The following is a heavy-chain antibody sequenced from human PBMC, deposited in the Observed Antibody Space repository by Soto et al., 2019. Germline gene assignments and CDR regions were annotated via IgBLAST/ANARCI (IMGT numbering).Heavy chain of an antibody. CDR3: ARSQGYCSGCSCYLEYFYH. CDR1: GLTVSSNY. D-gene: IGHD2-15*01. V-gene: IGHV3-66*01. Sequence: HPGGSLRLSCAASGLTVSSNYMSWVRQAPGKGLEWVSVFYSGGSTYYADSVKGRFTISRDNSKNTLYLQMNSLRAEDTAVYYCARSQGYCSGCSCYLEYFYHWGQGTQVTVSS. CDR2: FYSGGST. J-gene: IGHJ1*01.